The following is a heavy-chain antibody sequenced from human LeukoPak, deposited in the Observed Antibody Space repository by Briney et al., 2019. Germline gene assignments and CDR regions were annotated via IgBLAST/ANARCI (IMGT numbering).Heavy chain of an antibody. CDR3: ARDSLRDSSGY. D-gene: IGHD3-22*01. V-gene: IGHV3-48*04. CDR2: ISSSSSTI. J-gene: IGHJ4*02. CDR1: GFTFSSYS. Sequence: GSLRLSCAASGFTFSSYSMNWVRQAPGKGLEWVSYISSSSSTIYYADSVKGRFTISRDNAKNSLYLQMNSLRAEDTAVYYCARDSLRDSSGYWGQGTLVTVSS.